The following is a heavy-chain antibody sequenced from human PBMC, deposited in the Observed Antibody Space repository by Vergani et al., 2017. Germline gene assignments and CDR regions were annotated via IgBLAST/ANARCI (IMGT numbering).Heavy chain of an antibody. V-gene: IGHV3-20*04. D-gene: IGHD4-23*01. J-gene: IGHJ4*02. CDR3: ARYSLRCWGGGNSEVDY. CDR2: INWNGGST. Sequence: EVQLVESGGGVVRPGGSLRLSCAASGFTFDDYGMSWVRQAPGKGLEWVSGINWNGGSTGYADSGKGRFTISRDNAKNSLYLQMNSLRAEDTALYYCARYSLRCWGGGNSEVDYWGQGTLVTDSS. CDR1: GFTFDDYG.